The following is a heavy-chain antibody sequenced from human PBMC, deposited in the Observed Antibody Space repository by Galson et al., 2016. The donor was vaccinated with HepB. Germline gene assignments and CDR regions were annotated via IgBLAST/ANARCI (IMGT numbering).Heavy chain of an antibody. CDR1: GFSFSNYG. V-gene: IGHV3-23*01. Sequence: SLRLSCAASGFSFSNYGMSWVRQAPGKGLEWVSSITATGGSTYIADSVKGRFSISRDNSKNTLYLQMSSLTAEDTAVYYCAKWSDAAATYWGQGALVTVSS. J-gene: IGHJ4*02. D-gene: IGHD6-13*01. CDR3: AKWSDAAATY. CDR2: ITATGGST.